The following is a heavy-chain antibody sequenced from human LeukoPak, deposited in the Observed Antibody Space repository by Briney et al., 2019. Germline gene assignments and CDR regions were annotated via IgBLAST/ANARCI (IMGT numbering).Heavy chain of an antibody. V-gene: IGHV3-48*01. CDR2: ISSGYSTI. Sequence: PGGSLRLSCAASGFTFSSYSMNWVRQAPGKGLEWVSFISSGYSTIYYADSVKGRFTITRDNAKNSLYLQMSSLSAEDTAVYYCAKSSSSYYDRSGYLDYWGQGTLVTISS. J-gene: IGHJ4*02. CDR1: GFTFSSYS. D-gene: IGHD3-22*01. CDR3: AKSSSSYYDRSGYLDY.